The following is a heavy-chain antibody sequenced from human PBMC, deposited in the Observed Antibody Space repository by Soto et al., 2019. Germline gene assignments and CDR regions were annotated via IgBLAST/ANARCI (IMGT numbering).Heavy chain of an antibody. V-gene: IGHV4-34*01. D-gene: IGHD3-10*01. J-gene: IGHJ5*02. CDR3: ARGYRNSSGSGRYDFFFTSNWFDP. Sequence: PSETLSLTCAVYGGSFSGYYWSWIRQPPGKGLEWIGEINHSGSTNYNPSLKSRVTISVDTSKNQFSLKLSSVTAAETAVYYCARGYRNSSGSGRYDFFFTSNWFDPWGQGTLVTVSS. CDR2: INHSGST. CDR1: GGSFSGYY.